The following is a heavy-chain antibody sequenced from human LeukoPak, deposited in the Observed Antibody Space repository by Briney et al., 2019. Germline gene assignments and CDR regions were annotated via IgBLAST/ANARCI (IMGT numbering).Heavy chain of an antibody. CDR3: ATSVIDGSGTGNFDY. CDR1: GFTFSSYA. D-gene: IGHD3-10*01. V-gene: IGHV3-23*01. J-gene: IGHJ4*02. Sequence: GGSLRLSCAASGFTFSSYAMSWVRQAPGKGLEWVSAISGSGDSTYYADSVKGRFTISRDNSKNTLYLQMNSLRAEDTAVYYCATSVIDGSGTGNFDYWGQGTLVTVSS. CDR2: ISGSGDST.